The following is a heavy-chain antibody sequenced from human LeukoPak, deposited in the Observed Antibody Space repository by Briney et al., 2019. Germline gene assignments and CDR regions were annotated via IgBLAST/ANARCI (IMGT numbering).Heavy chain of an antibody. Sequence: SSETLSLTCAVYGGSFSGYYWSWIRQPPGKGLEWIGEINHSGSTNYIPSLKSRVTISVDTSKSQFSLKLSSVTAADTAVYYCARRATYYDYVWGSYPGYYYYYMDVWGKGTTVTVSS. CDR2: INHSGST. CDR1: GGSFSGYY. J-gene: IGHJ6*03. D-gene: IGHD3-16*02. CDR3: ARRATYYDYVWGSYPGYYYYYMDV. V-gene: IGHV4-34*01.